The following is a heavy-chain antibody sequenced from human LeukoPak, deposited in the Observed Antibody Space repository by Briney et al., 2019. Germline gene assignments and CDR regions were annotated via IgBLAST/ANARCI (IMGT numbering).Heavy chain of an antibody. Sequence: PGGSLRLSCAAPGFTFSSDAMSWVRQAPGKGLEWVSAISGSGGSTYYADSVKGRFTISRDNSKNTLYLQMNGLRAEDTAVYYCAKDGRPLEWLLYLPYYFDYWGQGTLVTVSS. J-gene: IGHJ4*02. V-gene: IGHV3-23*01. CDR2: ISGSGGST. CDR3: AKDGRPLEWLLYLPYYFDY. D-gene: IGHD3-3*01. CDR1: GFTFSSDA.